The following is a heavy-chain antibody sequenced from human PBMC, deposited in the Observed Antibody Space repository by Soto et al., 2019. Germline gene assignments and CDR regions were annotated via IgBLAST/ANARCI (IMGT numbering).Heavy chain of an antibody. J-gene: IGHJ6*02. CDR3: ARGRITMVRGVIKSYYYYGVGV. D-gene: IGHD3-10*01. Sequence: PSETLSLTCAVYGGSSSGSYWSWIRQPPGKGLEWIGEINHSGSTNYNPSLKSRVTISVDTSKNQFSLKLSSVTAADTAVYYCARGRITMVRGVIKSYYYYGVGVWGQGTTVTVSS. CDR2: INHSGST. CDR1: GGSSSGSY. V-gene: IGHV4-34*01.